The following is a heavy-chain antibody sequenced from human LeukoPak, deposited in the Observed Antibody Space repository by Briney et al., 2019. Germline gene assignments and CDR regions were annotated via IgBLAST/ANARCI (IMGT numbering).Heavy chain of an antibody. V-gene: IGHV4-59*01. CDR1: GGSISSYY. D-gene: IGHD3-10*01. CDR3: ARDPSGNWFDP. J-gene: IGHJ5*02. Sequence: TETLSLTCTVSGGSISSYYWSWIRQPPGKGLEWIGYIYYSGSTNYNPSLKSRVTISVDTSKNQFSLKLSSVTAADTAVYSCARDPSGNWFDPWGQGTMATVSS. CDR2: IYYSGST.